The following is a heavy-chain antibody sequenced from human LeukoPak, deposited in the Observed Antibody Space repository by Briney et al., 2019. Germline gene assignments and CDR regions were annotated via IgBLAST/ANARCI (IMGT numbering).Heavy chain of an antibody. V-gene: IGHV1-69*04. D-gene: IGHD6-19*01. CDR2: IIPILGIA. Sequence: SVKVSCKASGGTFSSYAISWVRQAPGQGLEWMGRIIPILGIANYAQKFQGRVTITADKSTSTAYMELSSLRSEDTAVYYCARDSVAVAGTNHFDYWGQGTPVTVSS. J-gene: IGHJ4*02. CDR1: GGTFSSYA. CDR3: ARDSVAVAGTNHFDY.